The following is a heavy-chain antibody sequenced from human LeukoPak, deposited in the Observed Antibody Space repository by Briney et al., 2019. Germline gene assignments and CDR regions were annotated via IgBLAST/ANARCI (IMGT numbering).Heavy chain of an antibody. Sequence: ETLSLTCTVSGGSISSYYWSWIRQPPGKGLEWIGDINTSGSTNYNLSLKSRVTISVDTSKNQFSLRLSSVTAADTAVYYSARLASGSYGPLSPFDYWGQGTLVTLSS. CDR3: ARLASGSYGPLSPFDY. D-gene: IGHD1-26*01. CDR2: INTSGST. J-gene: IGHJ4*02. V-gene: IGHV4-4*08. CDR1: GGSISSYY.